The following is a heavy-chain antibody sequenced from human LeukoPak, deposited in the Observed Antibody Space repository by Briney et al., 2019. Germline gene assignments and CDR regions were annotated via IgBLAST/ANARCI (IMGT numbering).Heavy chain of an antibody. D-gene: IGHD2-15*01. J-gene: IGHJ4*02. V-gene: IGHV3-74*01. Sequence: GGSLRLSCAASGFTFANYWMHWVRQAPGKGLMWVSRVSGDGRTTSYADSVKGRFTISRDNARNTVYLQMNSLRVEDTAVYYCAKDQDFRGQGTPVTVSS. CDR2: VSGDGRTT. CDR3: AKDQDF. CDR1: GFTFANYW.